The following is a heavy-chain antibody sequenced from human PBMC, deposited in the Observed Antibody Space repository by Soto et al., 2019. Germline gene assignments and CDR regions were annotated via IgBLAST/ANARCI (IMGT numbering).Heavy chain of an antibody. CDR3: GRGNYEILTGYINWFDP. V-gene: IGHV4-59*01. J-gene: IGHJ5*02. CDR2: IYYSGST. D-gene: IGHD3-9*01. CDR1: GGSIRSYY. Sequence: SETLSLTCTVSGGSIRSYYWSWIRQPPGKGLEWIGYIYYSGSTNYNPSLKSRVTISVDTSKNQFSLKLSSVTAADTAVYYCGRGNYEILTGYINWFDPWGQGTLVTVPQ.